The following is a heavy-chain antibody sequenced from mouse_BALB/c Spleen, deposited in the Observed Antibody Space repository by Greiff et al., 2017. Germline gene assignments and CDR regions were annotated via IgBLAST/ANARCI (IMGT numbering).Heavy chain of an antibody. J-gene: IGHJ3*01. D-gene: IGHD3-3*01. CDR1: GFTFSDYY. CDR3: ARGDFAWFAY. CDR2: ISDGGSYT. V-gene: IGHV5-4*02. Sequence: EVHLVESGGGLVKPGGSLKLSCAASGFTFSDYYMYWVRQTPEKRLEWVATISDGGSYTYYPDSVKGRFTISRDNAKNNLYLQMSSLKSEDTAMYYCARGDFAWFAYWGQGTLVTVSA.